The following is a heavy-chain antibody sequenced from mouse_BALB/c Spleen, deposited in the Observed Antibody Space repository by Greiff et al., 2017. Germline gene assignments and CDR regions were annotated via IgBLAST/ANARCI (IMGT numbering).Heavy chain of an antibody. CDR3: ARFYGSSLWYFDV. CDR1: GFTFSSFG. J-gene: IGHJ1*01. CDR2: ISSGSSTI. D-gene: IGHD1-1*01. Sequence: EVMLVESGGGLVQPGGSRKLSCAASGFTFSSFGMHWVRQAPEKGLEWVAYISSGSSTIYYADTVKGRFTISRDNPKNTLFLQMTSLRSEDTAMYYCARFYGSSLWYFDVWGAGTTVTVSS. V-gene: IGHV5-17*02.